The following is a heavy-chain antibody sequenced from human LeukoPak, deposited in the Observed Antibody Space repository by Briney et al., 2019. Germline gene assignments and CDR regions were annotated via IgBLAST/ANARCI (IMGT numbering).Heavy chain of an antibody. CDR1: GFTFSSYS. CDR2: ISSSSSYI. V-gene: IGHV3-21*01. D-gene: IGHD3-9*01. CDR3: ARDPSYYDILTGYYTGGD. Sequence: GGSLRLSCAASGFTFSSYSMNWVRQAPGKGLEWVSSISSSSSYIYYADSVKGRFTTSRDNAKNSLYLQMNSLRAEDTAVYYCARDPSYYDILTGYYTGGDWGQGTLVTVSS. J-gene: IGHJ4*02.